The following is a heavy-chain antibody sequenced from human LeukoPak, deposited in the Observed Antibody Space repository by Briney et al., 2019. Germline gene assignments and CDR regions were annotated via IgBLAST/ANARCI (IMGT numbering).Heavy chain of an antibody. CDR2: IIPIFGTA. CDR3: ARVISGYNSNWFDL. V-gene: IGHV1-69*05. Sequence: SVKVSCKASGGTFSSYAISWVRQAPGQGLEWMGGIIPIFGTANYAQKFQGRVTITTDESTSTAYMELSSLRSEDTAVYYCARVISGYNSNWFDLWGQGTLVTVSS. CDR1: GGTFSSYA. D-gene: IGHD5-12*01. J-gene: IGHJ5*02.